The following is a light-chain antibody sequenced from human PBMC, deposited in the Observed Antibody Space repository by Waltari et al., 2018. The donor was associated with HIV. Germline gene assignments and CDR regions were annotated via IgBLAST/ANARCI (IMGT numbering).Light chain of an antibody. CDR1: SSNIGAGYD. Sequence: QSVLTQPPSVSGAPGQRVTISCTGSSSNIGAGYDVPWYQQLPGPAPKLLINGNINRPSGVSDRFSDFKSGTSASLAITGLQTEDEADYYCQSYDVSLSGSIFGGGTKLTVL. CDR3: QSYDVSLSGSI. V-gene: IGLV1-40*01. J-gene: IGLJ2*01. CDR2: GNI.